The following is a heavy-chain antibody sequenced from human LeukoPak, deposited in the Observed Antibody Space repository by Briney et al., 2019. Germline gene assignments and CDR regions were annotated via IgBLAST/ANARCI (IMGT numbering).Heavy chain of an antibody. CDR1: GFTFDDYA. CDR2: ISWNSGSI. V-gene: IGHV3-9*03. CDR3: AKDLGYCSGGSCYSDAFDI. Sequence: QPGGSLRLSCAASGFTFDDYAMHWVRQAPGKGLEWVSGISWNSGSIGYADSVKGRFTISRDNAKNSLYLQTNSLRAEDMALYYCAKDLGYCSGGSCYSDAFDIWGQGTMVTVSS. D-gene: IGHD2-15*01. J-gene: IGHJ3*02.